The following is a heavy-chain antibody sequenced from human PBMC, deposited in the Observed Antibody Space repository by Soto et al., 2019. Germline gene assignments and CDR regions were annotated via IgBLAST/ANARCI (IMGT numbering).Heavy chain of an antibody. D-gene: IGHD3-16*01. V-gene: IGHV3-30*19. J-gene: IGHJ4*02. CDR1: GFTFRSFV. Sequence: QVHLVESGGGVVQPGTSLRLSCVGSGFTFRSFVIHWVRQAPGNGLEWVALTSYDGSNKYYDDSVKGRFTISRDNSRNTVDLQMDSLRLEDTALYYCARWGTTGGLDVWGQGTLVSVSS. CDR3: ARWGTTGGLDV. CDR2: TSYDGSNK.